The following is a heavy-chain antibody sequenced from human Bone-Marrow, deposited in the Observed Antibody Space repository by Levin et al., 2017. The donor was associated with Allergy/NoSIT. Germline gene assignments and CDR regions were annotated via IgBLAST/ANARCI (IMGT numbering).Heavy chain of an antibody. J-gene: IGHJ4*02. D-gene: IGHD4-17*01. CDR3: ASEGEYGDSYD. Sequence: SCSDSVGSIRSGGYYWNWIRQHPGKGLEWIGNIYHSVTTNYNPSFKSRVTISEDRSKNEVYLKLNSVTVADTAIYYCASEGEYGDSYDWGQGILVTVSS. CDR2: IYHSVTT. CDR1: VGSIRSGGYY. V-gene: IGHV4-31*03.